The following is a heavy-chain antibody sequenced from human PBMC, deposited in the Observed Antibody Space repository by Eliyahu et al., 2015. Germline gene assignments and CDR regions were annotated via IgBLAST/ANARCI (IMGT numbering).Heavy chain of an antibody. CDR3: ARGAVKGGSFTFDY. D-gene: IGHD1-26*01. J-gene: IGHJ4*02. V-gene: IGHV4-34*01. CDR2: INHSGST. CDR1: GGSLXGYF. Sequence: QVQLQQWGAGLLXPSXTLXLTCXVXGGSLXGYFWSWXRQPPGKGLEWIGEINHSGSTNYNPSLKSRVTISVGTSKNQFSLKLNSVTAADTXVYYCARGAVKGGSFTFDYWGQGTLVTVSS.